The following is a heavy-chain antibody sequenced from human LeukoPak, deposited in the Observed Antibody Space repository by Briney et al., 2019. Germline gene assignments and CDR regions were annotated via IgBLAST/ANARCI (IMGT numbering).Heavy chain of an antibody. CDR3: ARSYDYVWGSYRYPFDY. CDR2: INHSGST. D-gene: IGHD3-16*02. Sequence: PSETLSLTCAVYGGSFSGYYWSWIRQPPGKGLEWLGEINHSGSTNYNPSLKSRVTISVDTSKNQFSLKLSSVTAADTAVYYCARSYDYVWGSYRYPFDYWGQGTLVTVSS. CDR1: GGSFSGYY. V-gene: IGHV4-34*01. J-gene: IGHJ4*02.